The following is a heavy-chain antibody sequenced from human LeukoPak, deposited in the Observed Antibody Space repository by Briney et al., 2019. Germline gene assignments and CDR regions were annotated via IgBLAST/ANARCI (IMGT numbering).Heavy chain of an antibody. D-gene: IGHD6-13*01. CDR3: ARMIASAGTEYFDL. CDR2: IYYSGST. J-gene: IGHJ2*01. CDR1: GGSVSSGSYY. V-gene: IGHV4-61*01. Sequence: NTSETLSLTCTVSGGSVSSGSYYWSWIRQPPGKGLEWIGYIYYSGSTNYNPSLKSRVTISVDTSKTQFSLKLSSVTAADTAVYYCARMIASAGTEYFDLWGHGALVTVSS.